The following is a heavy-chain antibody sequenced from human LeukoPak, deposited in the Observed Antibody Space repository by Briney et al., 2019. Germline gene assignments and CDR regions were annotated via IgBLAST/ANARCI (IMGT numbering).Heavy chain of an antibody. CDR1: GFTFDDYA. D-gene: IGHD3-3*01. CDR3: TREGINVWSENGPAWENY. J-gene: IGHJ4*01. Sequence: PGRSLRLSCAASGFTFDDYAMHWVRQAPGKGLEWVSGISWNSGSIGYADSVKGRFTISRDNSKNTVYLQMNYLRVEDTALYYCTREGINVWSENGPAWENYWGXGTLVTVSS. V-gene: IGHV3-9*01. CDR2: ISWNSGSI.